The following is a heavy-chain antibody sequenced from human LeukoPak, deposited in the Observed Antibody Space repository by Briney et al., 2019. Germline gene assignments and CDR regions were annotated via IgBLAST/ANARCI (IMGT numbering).Heavy chain of an antibody. J-gene: IGHJ4*02. CDR2: IWYDGSNK. V-gene: IGHV3-33*01. D-gene: IGHD3-16*02. CDR1: GFTYSSYG. CDR3: ARERLGELSLVDY. Sequence: GGSLRLSCAASGFTYSSYGMHWVRQDPGKGLEWVAVIWYDGSNKYYADSVKGRFTISRDNSKNTLCLQMNSLRAEDTAVYYCARERLGELSLVDYWGQGTLVTVSS.